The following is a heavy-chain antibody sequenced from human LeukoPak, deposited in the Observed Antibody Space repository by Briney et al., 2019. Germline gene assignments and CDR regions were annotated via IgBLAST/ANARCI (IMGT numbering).Heavy chain of an antibody. CDR3: ARARTSIRFTDSFDI. CDR1: GVTFSNNS. V-gene: IGHV1-69*13. CDR2: IIPILRSA. D-gene: IGHD2-21*01. J-gene: IGHJ3*02. Sequence: SVKVSCKTSGVTFSNNSITWVRQALGQGLEWLGGIIPILRSASYAQKFRGRLRMTSDESTTTAYMELSSLSSDDTAMYFCARARTSIRFTDSFDIWSQGTLVTVSS.